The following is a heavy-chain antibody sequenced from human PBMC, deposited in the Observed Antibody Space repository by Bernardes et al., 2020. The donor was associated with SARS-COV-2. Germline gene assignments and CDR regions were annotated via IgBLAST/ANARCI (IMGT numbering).Heavy chain of an antibody. Sequence: GSLSLSGAASGFTFNPEPMNWVRPAPGKGLEWLSNIRSNGDDSYYADSVKGRFTISRDNAKNSLYLQMNSLRSEDTAVYYCVRDQQWAFDSWGQGTLVTVSS. V-gene: IGHV3-48*01. J-gene: IGHJ4*02. D-gene: IGHD2-8*01. CDR2: IRSNGDDS. CDR3: VRDQQWAFDS. CDR1: GFTFNPEP.